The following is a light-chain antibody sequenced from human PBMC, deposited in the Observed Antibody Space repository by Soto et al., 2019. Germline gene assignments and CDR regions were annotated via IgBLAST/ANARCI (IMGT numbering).Light chain of an antibody. CDR1: QNIYSY. V-gene: IGKV1-39*01. J-gene: IGKJ5*01. CDR2: AAS. Sequence: DFQMTQSPSSLSASVGDRVTITCRASQNIYSYLNWYQQKPGKVPKLLIYAASTLQSGVPSRFSGSGSGTDFILTISSLQAEDFATYFCQQTYGPSEITFGQGTRLEIK. CDR3: QQTYGPSEIT.